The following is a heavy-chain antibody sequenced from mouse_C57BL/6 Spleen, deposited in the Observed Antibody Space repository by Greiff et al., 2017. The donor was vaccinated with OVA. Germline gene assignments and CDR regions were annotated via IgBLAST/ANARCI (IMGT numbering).Heavy chain of an antibody. Sequence: VKLMESGAELVRPGTSVKVSCKASGYAFTNYLIEWVKQRPGQGLEWIGVINPGSGGTNYNEKFKGKATLTADKSSSTAYMQLSSLTSEDSAVYFCARGDYYGSTTDYWGQGTTLTVSS. J-gene: IGHJ2*01. CDR1: GYAFTNYL. CDR3: ARGDYYGSTTDY. V-gene: IGHV1-54*01. D-gene: IGHD1-1*01. CDR2: INPGSGGT.